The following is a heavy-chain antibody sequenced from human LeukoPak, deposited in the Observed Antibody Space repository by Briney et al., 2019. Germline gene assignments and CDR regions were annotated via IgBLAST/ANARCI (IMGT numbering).Heavy chain of an antibody. J-gene: IGHJ4*02. Sequence: ASVKVSCKASGYTFTGYYLYWVRQAPGLGLEWMGRINPNSGDTEYTQKFQDWVTMTRDTSTRTAYMELSGLRSGDTAVYYCARDKYYYGSGTFYSSAVFDYWGQGTLVAVSS. D-gene: IGHD3-10*01. V-gene: IGHV1-2*04. CDR3: ARDKYYYGSGTFYSSAVFDY. CDR2: INPNSGDT. CDR1: GYTFTGYY.